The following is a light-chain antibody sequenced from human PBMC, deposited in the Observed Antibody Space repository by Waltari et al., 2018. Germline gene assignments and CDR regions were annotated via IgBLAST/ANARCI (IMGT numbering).Light chain of an antibody. CDR3: QTWDRASAV. J-gene: IGLJ3*02. Sequence: SYELTQPPSVSVSPGQTARSTCAGERLGNKYVSWYQQQSGQSPVLVNYQHNRRPSGIPGRFSGSNSGDTATLTISGTQAMDEADFFCQTWDRASAVFGGGTKLTVL. CDR2: QHN. V-gene: IGLV3-1*01. CDR1: RLGNKY.